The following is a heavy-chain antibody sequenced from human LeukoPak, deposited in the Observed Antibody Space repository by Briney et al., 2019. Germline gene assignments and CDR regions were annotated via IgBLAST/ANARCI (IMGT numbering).Heavy chain of an antibody. Sequence: GGSLRLSCAAFGFTFSSYAMSWVRQAPGKGLEWVSAISGSGGSTYYADSVKGRFTISRDNSKNTLYLQMNSLRAEDTAVYYCAKVGSYSSGWYKMTDAFDIWGQGTMVTVSS. D-gene: IGHD6-19*01. CDR1: GFTFSSYA. V-gene: IGHV3-23*01. J-gene: IGHJ3*02. CDR2: ISGSGGST. CDR3: AKVGSYSSGWYKMTDAFDI.